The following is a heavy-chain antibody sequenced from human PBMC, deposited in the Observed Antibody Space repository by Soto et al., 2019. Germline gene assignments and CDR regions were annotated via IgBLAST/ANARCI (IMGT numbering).Heavy chain of an antibody. D-gene: IGHD4-17*01. CDR1: GFTFSSYA. CDR2: ISYDGSNK. J-gene: IGHJ4*02. CDR3: AATIMTTFDY. Sequence: QVQLVESGGGVVQPGRSLRLSCAASGFTFSSYAMHWVRQAPGKGLEWVAVISYDGSNKYYADSVKGRFTISRDNSKNTLYLQMNSLRAEDTAVYYCAATIMTTFDYRGQGTLVTVSS. V-gene: IGHV3-30-3*01.